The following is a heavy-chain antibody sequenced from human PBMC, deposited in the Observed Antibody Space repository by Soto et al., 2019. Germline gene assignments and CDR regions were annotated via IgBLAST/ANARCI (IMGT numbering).Heavy chain of an antibody. V-gene: IGHV4-59*07. Sequence: QVQLQESGPALVRPSDSLSLMCSVSGVPITTFYWSWIRQAPGKGLEYIGYIYYGGSTHYSPALKSRVTISVDTANNEFSLKLRSVTAADTAAYYCARGQLLHYQYGLDVWGQGTTVIV. CDR3: ARGQLLHYQYGLDV. CDR2: IYYGGST. CDR1: GVPITTFY. D-gene: IGHD3-10*01. J-gene: IGHJ6*02.